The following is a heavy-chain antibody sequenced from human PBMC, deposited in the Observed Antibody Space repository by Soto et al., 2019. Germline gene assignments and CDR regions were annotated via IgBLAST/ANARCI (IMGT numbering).Heavy chain of an antibody. J-gene: IGHJ4*02. D-gene: IGHD3-10*01. CDR2: IYYSGST. CDR3: ARDPRGNYGDTSYFDY. Sequence: SETLSLTCTVSGGSISSYYWSWIRQPPGKGLEWIRYIYYSGSTNYNPSLKSRVNISVDTSKNQFSLKMNTVTAADTAVYYCARDPRGNYGDTSYFDYWGQGTLVTVSS. CDR1: GGSISSYY. V-gene: IGHV4-59*01.